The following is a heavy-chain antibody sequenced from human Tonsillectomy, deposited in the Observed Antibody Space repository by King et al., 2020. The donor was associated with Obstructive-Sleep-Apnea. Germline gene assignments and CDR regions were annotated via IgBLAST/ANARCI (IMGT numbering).Heavy chain of an antibody. CDR2: ISSRAYGGTT. D-gene: IGHD3-3*01. V-gene: IGHV3-49*03. Sequence: VQLVESGGGLVQPGRSLRLSCTASGFTFGDYAMSWFRQAPGKGLEWVGFISSRAYGGTTKFAASVKGRFTISRDDSKSIAYLQMNSLKTEDTAVYYCARGQEILEWLAWFDPWGQGTLVTVSS. J-gene: IGHJ5*02. CDR3: ARGQEILEWLAWFDP. CDR1: GFTFGDYA.